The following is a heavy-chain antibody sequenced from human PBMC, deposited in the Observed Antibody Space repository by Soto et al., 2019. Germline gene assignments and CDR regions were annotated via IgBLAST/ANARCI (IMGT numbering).Heavy chain of an antibody. CDR1: GYTLTELS. CDR2: FDPEDGET. V-gene: IGHV1-24*01. Sequence: ASVKVSCKVSGYTLTELSMHWVRQAPGKGLEWMGGFDPEDGETIYAQKFQGRVTMTEDTSTDTAYMELSSLRSEDTAVYYCATANYYGSGSYLYGMDVWGQGTRVTVSS. J-gene: IGHJ6*02. D-gene: IGHD3-10*01. CDR3: ATANYYGSGSYLYGMDV.